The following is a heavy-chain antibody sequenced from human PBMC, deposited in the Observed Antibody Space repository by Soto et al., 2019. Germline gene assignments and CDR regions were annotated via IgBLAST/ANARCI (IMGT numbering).Heavy chain of an antibody. J-gene: IGHJ4*02. V-gene: IGHV3-33*01. CDR1: GFIFSSYG. Sequence: QVQLVESGGGVVQPGRSLRLSCAASGFIFSSYGMHWVRQAPGKGLEWVAMIWYGGSNKYYADSVKGRFTISRDNPKNTLYLQMNSLRAEDTAVYYCARDTFSFAGWDPAPFDYWGQGTLVTVSS. D-gene: IGHD3-16*01. CDR3: ARDTFSFAGWDPAPFDY. CDR2: IWYGGSNK.